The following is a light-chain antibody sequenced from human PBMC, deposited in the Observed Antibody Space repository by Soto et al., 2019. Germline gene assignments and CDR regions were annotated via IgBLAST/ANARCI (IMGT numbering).Light chain of an antibody. CDR1: QSVSSSY. CDR2: DAS. Sequence: EIVLTQSPGTLSLSPGETATLSCRASQSVSSSYLAWYQQKPGQAPRLLIYDASIRADGIPDRFSGSGSETDFTLTISRLEPEDSAVYYCQQCSFSPRTFGQGTKVDIK. CDR3: QQCSFSPRT. J-gene: IGKJ1*01. V-gene: IGKV3-20*01.